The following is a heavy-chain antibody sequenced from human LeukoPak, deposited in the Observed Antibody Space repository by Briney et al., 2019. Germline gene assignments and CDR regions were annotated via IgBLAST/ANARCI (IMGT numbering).Heavy chain of an antibody. Sequence: GGSLRLSCAASGFTFSSYGMHWVRQAPGKGLEWVAVISYDGSNKYYADSVKGRFTISRDNSKNTLYLQMNSLRAEDTAVYYCAKDTYYGSANYMDVWGKGTTVTVSS. V-gene: IGHV3-30*18. CDR2: ISYDGSNK. D-gene: IGHD3-10*01. CDR1: GFTFSSYG. CDR3: AKDTYYGSANYMDV. J-gene: IGHJ6*03.